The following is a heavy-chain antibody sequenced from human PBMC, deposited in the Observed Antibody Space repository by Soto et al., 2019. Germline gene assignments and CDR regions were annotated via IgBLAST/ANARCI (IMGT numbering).Heavy chain of an antibody. CDR1: GFTFSSYA. CDR2: ISYDGSNK. V-gene: IGHV3-30-3*01. CDR3: AGLLDDAFDI. J-gene: IGHJ3*02. D-gene: IGHD2-15*01. Sequence: QVQLVESGGGVVQPGRSLRLSCAASGFTFSSYAMHWVRQAPGKGLEWVAVISYDGSNKYYADSVKGRFTISRDNSKNMLYLQMNSLGAEDTAGYYCAGLLDDAFDIWGQGTMVTVSS.